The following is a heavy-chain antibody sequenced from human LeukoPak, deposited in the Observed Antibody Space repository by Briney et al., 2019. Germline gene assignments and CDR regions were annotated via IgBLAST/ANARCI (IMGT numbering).Heavy chain of an antibody. Sequence: SQTLSLTCTVSGVSVSDGRYYWTWIRQLPGKGLEWIGYKYYSGSAKYNPSLKSRLTISIDTSKNQFSLQLSSVTAADTATYYCAKPNCSCIICLDIFNMWGQGTRVTVSS. D-gene: IGHD2-15*01. J-gene: IGHJ3*02. CDR2: KYYSGSA. V-gene: IGHV4-31*03. CDR3: AKPNCSCIICLDIFNM. CDR1: GVSVSDGRYY.